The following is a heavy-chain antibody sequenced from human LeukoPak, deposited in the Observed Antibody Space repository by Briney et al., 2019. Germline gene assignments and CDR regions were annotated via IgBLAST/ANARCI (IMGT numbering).Heavy chain of an antibody. V-gene: IGHV3-30*18. D-gene: IGHD1-14*01. CDR1: EFTFSNYG. Sequence: GGSLRLSCAATEFTFSNYGMHWVRQAPGKGLEWVAVIASDGKDKHHADSVKGRFTISRDNSKNTLYLQMSSLRAEDTALYYCAKDLNRGPATYYFDYWGQGTLVTVSS. CDR3: AKDLNRGPATYYFDY. CDR2: IASDGKDK. J-gene: IGHJ4*02.